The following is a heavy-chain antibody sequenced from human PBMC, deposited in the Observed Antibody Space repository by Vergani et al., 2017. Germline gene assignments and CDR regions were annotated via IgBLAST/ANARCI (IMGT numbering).Heavy chain of an antibody. D-gene: IGHD3-16*01. Sequence: EVQLLESGGGLVQPGGSLRLSCAASGFTFSSYAMSWVRQAPGKGLEWVSAISGSGGSTYYADSVKGRFTISRDKSKNTLYLQMNSLRAEDTAVYYCAKIGSRLNYMDVWGKGTTVTVSS. CDR3: AKIGSRLNYMDV. J-gene: IGHJ6*03. CDR2: ISGSGGST. CDR1: GFTFSSYA. V-gene: IGHV3-23*01.